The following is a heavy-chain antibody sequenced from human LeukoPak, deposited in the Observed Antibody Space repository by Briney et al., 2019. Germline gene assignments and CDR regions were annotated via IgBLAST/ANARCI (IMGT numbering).Heavy chain of an antibody. V-gene: IGHV1-46*01. D-gene: IGHD2-15*01. Sequence: ASVKASCKASGYILTSYYMHWVRQAPGQGLEWMGIINPSGGSTSYAQKFQGRLTMTRDTSTSTVYMELSSLRSEDTAVYYCARDLVGGSSYFDYWGQGTLVTVSS. CDR3: ARDLVGGSSYFDY. CDR1: GYILTSYY. CDR2: INPSGGST. J-gene: IGHJ4*02.